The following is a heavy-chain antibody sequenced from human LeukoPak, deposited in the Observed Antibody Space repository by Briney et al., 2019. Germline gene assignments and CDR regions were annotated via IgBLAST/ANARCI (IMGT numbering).Heavy chain of an antibody. V-gene: IGHV4-59*08. CDR2: IYYSGNT. D-gene: IGHD3-10*01. CDR3: ARSSLRGQWGGYYYYMDV. Sequence: SETLSLTCTVSGGSISTYYWSWIRQPPGKGLEWIGNIYYSGNTKQNPFLRSRVTISVDTSKNQFSLKLSSVTAADTAVYYCARSSLRGQWGGYYYYMDVWGKGTTVTVSS. CDR1: GGSISTYY. J-gene: IGHJ6*03.